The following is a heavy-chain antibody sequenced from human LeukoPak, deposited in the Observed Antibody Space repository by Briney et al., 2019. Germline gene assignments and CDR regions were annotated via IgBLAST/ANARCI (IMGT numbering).Heavy chain of an antibody. CDR3: ARKDGGRDGMDV. V-gene: IGHV1-2*02. CDR2: LNPNTLVT. Sequence: ASVKVSCRASGYTFTDYYMHWVRQAPGQGLEWMGWLNPNTLVTNYAQHFQGRVSMTWDTSISTGYMDLHSLTSDDTAVYYCARKDGGRDGMDVWGQGTTVTVSS. CDR1: GYTFTDYY. J-gene: IGHJ6*02. D-gene: IGHD4-23*01.